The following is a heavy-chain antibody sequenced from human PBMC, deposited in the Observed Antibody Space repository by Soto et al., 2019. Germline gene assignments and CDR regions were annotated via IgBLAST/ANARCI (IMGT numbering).Heavy chain of an antibody. V-gene: IGHV3-53*04. Sequence: PGGSLRLSCAASGFTVSSNYMSWVRQAPGKGLEWVSVIYSGGSTYYADSVKGRFTISRNTSISTAYMELSSLRSEDTAVYYCAREISRGSSGAFDIWGQGTMVTVSS. D-gene: IGHD6-6*01. CDR3: AREISRGSSGAFDI. J-gene: IGHJ3*02. CDR2: IYSGGST. CDR1: GFTVSSNY.